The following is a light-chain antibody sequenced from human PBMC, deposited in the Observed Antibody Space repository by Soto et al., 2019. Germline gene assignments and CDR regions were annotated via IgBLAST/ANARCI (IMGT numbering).Light chain of an antibody. CDR1: SSDVGAYNY. V-gene: IGLV2-14*01. CDR3: SSYTSSSTVV. CDR2: EVS. J-gene: IGLJ2*01. Sequence: QSALTQPASASGSPGQSITISCTGTSSDVGAYNYVSWYQQHPGKAPKLIISEVSNRPSGVSNRFSGSKSGNTASLTISGLQAEDEADYYCSSYTSSSTVVFGGGTKLTVL.